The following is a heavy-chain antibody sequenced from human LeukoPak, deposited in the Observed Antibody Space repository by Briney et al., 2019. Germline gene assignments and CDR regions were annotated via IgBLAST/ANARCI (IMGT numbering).Heavy chain of an antibody. V-gene: IGHV3-74*01. D-gene: IGHD2-15*01. J-gene: IGHJ4*02. CDR2: INNDGRST. CDR3: ARDNEYCTGGTCRLDY. Sequence: GGPLRLSCASSGFTFSFYWMQWVRNAPGKGLVWVSRINNDGRSTSYAGSVKGRFTISRDNANNTLYLQMNSLRAEHTAVYYCARDNEYCTGGTCRLDYWGQGALVTVSS. CDR1: GFTFSFYW.